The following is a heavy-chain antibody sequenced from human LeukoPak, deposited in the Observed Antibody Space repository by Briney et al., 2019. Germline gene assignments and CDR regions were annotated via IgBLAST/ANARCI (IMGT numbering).Heavy chain of an antibody. D-gene: IGHD3-22*01. Sequence: SETLSLTCTVSGGSIRSYYRSWIRQPPGKGLEWIGYIYTSGDTTYNPSLKSRATISVDTSKNQFSLKLSSVTATDTAVDYCARHGPRGYYDSSGYYSAYFDYWGQGALVTVSS. CDR2: IYTSGDT. CDR3: ARHGPRGYYDSSGYYSAYFDY. J-gene: IGHJ4*02. V-gene: IGHV4-4*09. CDR1: GGSIRSYY.